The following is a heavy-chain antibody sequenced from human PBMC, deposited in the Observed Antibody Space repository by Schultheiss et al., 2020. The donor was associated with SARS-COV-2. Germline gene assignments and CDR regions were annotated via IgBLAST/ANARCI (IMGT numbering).Heavy chain of an antibody. V-gene: IGHV1-46*01. J-gene: IGHJ4*02. Sequence: ASVKVSCKASGYTFTSYYMHWVRQAPGQGLEWMGIINPSGGSTSYAQKFQGRVTMTRDTSTSTVYMDLSSLRSEDTAVYYCARDPSWECSGGSCGPFDYWGQGTLVTVSS. CDR3: ARDPSWECSGGSCGPFDY. CDR1: GYTFTSYY. D-gene: IGHD2-15*01. CDR2: INPSGGST.